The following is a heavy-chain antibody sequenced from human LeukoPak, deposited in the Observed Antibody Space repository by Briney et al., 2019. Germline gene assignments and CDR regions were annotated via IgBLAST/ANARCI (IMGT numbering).Heavy chain of an antibody. CDR1: GFTFSSYW. CDR3: PRDLTIFGVVNDACDI. Sequence: GGSLRLSCAASGFTFSSYWMHWVRQAPAKGLVRVSLINSDGSSTIYADSVKGRFTISRDNVKNTLYLQMNSLRAEDTAVYYCPRDLTIFGVVNDACDIWGQGTMVTVSS. D-gene: IGHD3-3*01. J-gene: IGHJ3*02. V-gene: IGHV3-74*01. CDR2: INSDGSST.